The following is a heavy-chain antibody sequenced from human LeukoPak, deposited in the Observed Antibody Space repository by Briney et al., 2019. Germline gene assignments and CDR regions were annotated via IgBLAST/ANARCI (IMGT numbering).Heavy chain of an antibody. Sequence: GGSLRLSCAASGFTFSRYSVDWVRQAPGKGLEWVSCITGSSDYIFYADSVRGRFTISRDNAKNSLFLQMNSLRAEDTAVYYCAKFKGHYGDSEYYFDSWGQGTLVTVSS. CDR2: ITGSSDYI. V-gene: IGHV3-21*01. CDR1: GFTFSRYS. CDR3: AKFKGHYGDSEYYFDS. J-gene: IGHJ4*02. D-gene: IGHD3-10*01.